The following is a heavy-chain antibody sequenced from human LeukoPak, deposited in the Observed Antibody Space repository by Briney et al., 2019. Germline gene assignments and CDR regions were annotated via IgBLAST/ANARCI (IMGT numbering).Heavy chain of an antibody. V-gene: IGHV4-61*08. D-gene: IGHD6-13*01. CDR2: IYYSGST. J-gene: IGHJ3*02. CDR1: GGSISSGGYS. Sequence: SETLSLTSAVSGGSISSGGYSWSWIRQPPGKGLEWIGYIYYSGSTNYNPSLKSRVTISVDTSKNQFSLKLSSVTAADTAVYYCARYSLAAPDAFDTWGQGTMVTVSS. CDR3: ARYSLAAPDAFDT.